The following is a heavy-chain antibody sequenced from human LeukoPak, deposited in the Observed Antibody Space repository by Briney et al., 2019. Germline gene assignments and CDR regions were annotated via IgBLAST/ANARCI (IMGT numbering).Heavy chain of an antibody. V-gene: IGHV5-51*01. CDR1: GSIFTTYS. CDR3: ARTPDSSGKNWFDP. Sequence: GSLQISCQGTGSIFTTYSSAGARRLPGKGLGGMGIIYTGDSDTRYSRSFQGQVSISVDKSISTAYLQWSSLKASDTAMYYCARTPDSSGKNWFDPWGQGTLVTVSS. J-gene: IGHJ5*02. D-gene: IGHD3-22*01. CDR2: IYTGDSDT.